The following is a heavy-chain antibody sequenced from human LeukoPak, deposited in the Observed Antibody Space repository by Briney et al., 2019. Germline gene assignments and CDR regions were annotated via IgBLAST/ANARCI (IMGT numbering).Heavy chain of an antibody. CDR2: ISAYNGNT. Sequence: ASVKVSCKASGYTFTSYGISWVRQAPGQGLEWMGWISAYNGNTDYAQKLQGRVTMTTDTSTSTAYMELRSLRSDDTAVYYCARDSTDMITFGGVIVIPLDYWGQGTLVTVSS. D-gene: IGHD3-16*02. CDR1: GYTFTSYG. V-gene: IGHV1-18*01. J-gene: IGHJ4*02. CDR3: ARDSTDMITFGGVIVIPLDY.